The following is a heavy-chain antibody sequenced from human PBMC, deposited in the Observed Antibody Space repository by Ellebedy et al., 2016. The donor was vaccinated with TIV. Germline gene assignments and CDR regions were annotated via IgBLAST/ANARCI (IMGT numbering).Heavy chain of an antibody. CDR3: ARDDYGDYVSSYYYYGMDV. Sequence: GGSLRLXXAASGFTFSDYYMSWIRQAPGKGLEWVSYISSSGSTIYYADSVKGRFTISRDNAKNSLYLQMNSLGAEDTAVYYCARDDYGDYVSSYYYYGMDVWGQGTTVTVSS. J-gene: IGHJ6*02. CDR2: ISSSGSTI. D-gene: IGHD4-17*01. V-gene: IGHV3-11*04. CDR1: GFTFSDYY.